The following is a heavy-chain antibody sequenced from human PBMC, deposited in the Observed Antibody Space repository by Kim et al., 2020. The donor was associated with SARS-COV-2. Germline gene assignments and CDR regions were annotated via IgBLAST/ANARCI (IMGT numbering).Heavy chain of an antibody. D-gene: IGHD2-2*01. J-gene: IGHJ4*02. CDR1: GFTFSSYS. CDR3: ATSYAPLIDFDY. CDR2: ISSSSSYI. Sequence: GGSLRLSCAASGFTFSSYSMNWVRQAPGKGLEWVSSISSSSSYIYYADSVKGRFTISRDNAKNSLYLQMNSLRAEDTAVYYCATSYAPLIDFDYWGQGTLVTVSS. V-gene: IGHV3-21*01.